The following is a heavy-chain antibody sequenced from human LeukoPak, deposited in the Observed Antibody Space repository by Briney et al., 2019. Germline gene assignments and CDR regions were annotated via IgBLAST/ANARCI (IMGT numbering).Heavy chain of an antibody. CDR1: GFPVSSKY. J-gene: IGHJ4*02. Sequence: PGGSLSLSCAASGFPVSSKYMSWVRQTPGKGLQWVALIYSSGDAYTPDSVKGRFTISRDDSENTLYLQMDSLRAEDTAVYYCATGYYFGSGSYGYLDYWGQGTLVTVSS. V-gene: IGHV3-53*01. CDR2: IYSSGDA. CDR3: ATGYYFGSGSYGYLDY. D-gene: IGHD3-10*01.